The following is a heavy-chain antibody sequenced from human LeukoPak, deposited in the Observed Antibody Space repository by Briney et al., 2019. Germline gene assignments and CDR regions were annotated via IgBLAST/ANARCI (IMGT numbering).Heavy chain of an antibody. D-gene: IGHD2-15*01. CDR1: GGSISSYY. V-gene: IGHV4-4*07. Sequence: PSETLSLTCTVSGGSISSYYWSWIRQPAGKGLEWIGRIYTSGSTNYNPSLKSRVTMSVDTSKNQFSLKLSSVTAADTAVYYCARGPYCSGGSCYLGWHEAFDIWGQGTMVTVSS. J-gene: IGHJ3*02. CDR3: ARGPYCSGGSCYLGWHEAFDI. CDR2: IYTSGST.